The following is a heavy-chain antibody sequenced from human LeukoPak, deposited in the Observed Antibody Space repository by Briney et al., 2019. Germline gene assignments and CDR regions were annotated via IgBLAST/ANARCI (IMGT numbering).Heavy chain of an antibody. CDR3: ARAAEGYYYESSGYLLNFDY. D-gene: IGHD3-22*01. V-gene: IGHV1-2*04. CDR1: GYTFTGYY. CDR2: INPNSGGT. Sequence: ASVKVSCKASGYTFTGYYMHWVRQAPGQGLEWMGWINPNSGGTNYAQKFQGWVTMTRDTSISTAYMELSRLRSDDTAVYYCARAAEGYYYESSGYLLNFDYWGQGTLVTVSS. J-gene: IGHJ4*02.